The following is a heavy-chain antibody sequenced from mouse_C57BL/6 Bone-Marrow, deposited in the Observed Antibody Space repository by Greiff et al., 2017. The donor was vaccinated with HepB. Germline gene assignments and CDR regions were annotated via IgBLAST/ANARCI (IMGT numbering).Heavy chain of an antibody. CDR2: IDPENGDT. J-gene: IGHJ2*01. D-gene: IGHD1-1*01. V-gene: IGHV14-4*01. Sequence: EVKLQESGAELVRPGASVKLSCTASGFNIKDDYMHWVKQRPEQGLEWIGWIDPENGDTEYASKFQGKATITADTSSNTAYLQLSSLTSEDTAVYYCTIYYGSSYGGDLFDYWGQGTTLTVSS. CDR3: TIYYGSSYGGDLFDY. CDR1: GFNIKDDY.